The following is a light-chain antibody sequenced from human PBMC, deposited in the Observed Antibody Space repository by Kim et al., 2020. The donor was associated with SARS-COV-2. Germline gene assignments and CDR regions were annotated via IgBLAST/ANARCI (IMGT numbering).Light chain of an antibody. Sequence: YELTQPPSVSVSPGQTASITCSGDKLGDKYACWYQQKPGQSPVLVIYQDSKRPSGIPERFSGSNSGNTATLTISGTQAMDEADYYCQAWDSSTAVFGGGTQLTVL. CDR1: KLGDKY. CDR2: QDS. CDR3: QAWDSSTAV. V-gene: IGLV3-1*01. J-gene: IGLJ2*01.